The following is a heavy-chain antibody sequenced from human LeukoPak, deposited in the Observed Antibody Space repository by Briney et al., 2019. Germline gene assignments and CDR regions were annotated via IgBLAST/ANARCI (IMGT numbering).Heavy chain of an antibody. J-gene: IGHJ4*02. CDR1: GGSISSSSYY. CDR3: ARVVRYCGGDCYSARDY. CDR2: IYYSGST. V-gene: IGHV4-39*07. Sequence: SETLSLTCTVPGGSISSSSYYWGWIRQPPGKGLEWIGSIYYSGSTYYNPSLKSRVTISVDTSKNQFSLKLSSVTAADTAVYYCARVVRYCGGDCYSARDYWGQGTLVTVSS. D-gene: IGHD2-21*02.